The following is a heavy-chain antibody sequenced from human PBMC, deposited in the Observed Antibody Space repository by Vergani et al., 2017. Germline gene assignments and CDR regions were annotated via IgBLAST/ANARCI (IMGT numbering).Heavy chain of an antibody. CDR2: INPSGGHT. D-gene: IGHD3-9*01. V-gene: IGHV1-46*03. J-gene: IGHJ4*02. Sequence: QVHVVQSGAEVQKSGASVKVSCKTSGYTFSNYYMHWVRQAPGQGLEWMGIINPSGGHTNYAQKFQGRVTMTRDTSTSTVYMELSSLRSEDTAIYYCARGDYGILTGYRYWGQGTLVTVSA. CDR1: GYTFSNYY. CDR3: ARGDYGILTGYRY.